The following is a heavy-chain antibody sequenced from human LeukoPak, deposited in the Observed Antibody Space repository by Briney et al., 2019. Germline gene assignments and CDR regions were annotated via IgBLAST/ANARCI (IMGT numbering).Heavy chain of an antibody. D-gene: IGHD3-22*01. CDR3: AKVYDSSGYYFNY. Sequence: PGASLPLSCAASGFTFSSYAMSWVRQAPGKGREWVSAISGSGGSTYYAASVKGRFTISRDNSKNTLYLQMNSLRAEDTAVYYCAKVYDSSGYYFNYWGQGTLVTVSS. CDR2: ISGSGGST. J-gene: IGHJ4*02. CDR1: GFTFSSYA. V-gene: IGHV3-23*01.